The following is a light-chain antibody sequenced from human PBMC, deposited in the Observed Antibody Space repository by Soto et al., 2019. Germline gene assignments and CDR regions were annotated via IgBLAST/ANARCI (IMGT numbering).Light chain of an antibody. CDR2: SNN. J-gene: IGLJ2*01. Sequence: VLTQPPSASGTPGQRVTISCSGSSSNIGTNTVNWYQQLPGSAPKFLIYSNNQRPSGVPDRFSGSKSGTSASLAISGLQPDDEADYYCAAWDGSLNGVLVGGGTKLTVL. CDR1: SSNIGTNT. V-gene: IGLV1-44*01. CDR3: AAWDGSLNGVL.